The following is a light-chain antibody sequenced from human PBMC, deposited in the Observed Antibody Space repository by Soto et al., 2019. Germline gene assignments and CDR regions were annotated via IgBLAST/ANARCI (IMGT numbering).Light chain of an antibody. CDR3: QQYNNLPRS. Sequence: ETVMTQSPSTLSGSPGRGDTVSCRASQSVSSNLVWYQHKPGQAPRLLIYGASTRATDIPARFSGSGSGTEFTLTISSLQSEDYAVYYCQQYNNLPRSFGGGTKVDIK. V-gene: IGKV3-15*01. CDR2: GAS. J-gene: IGKJ4*01. CDR1: QSVSSN.